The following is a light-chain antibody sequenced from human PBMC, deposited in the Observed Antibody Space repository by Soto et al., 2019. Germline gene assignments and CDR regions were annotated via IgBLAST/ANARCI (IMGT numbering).Light chain of an antibody. CDR3: QQYHTWPIT. Sequence: EIVLTQSPAILSVSPGERATLSCRASQSISRSLAWYQQKPGQAPRLLISDASTRATGIPARFSGSGSGTEFTLTISSLQSEDCAIYYCQQYHTWPITFGGGTKVDIK. CDR2: DAS. CDR1: QSISRS. J-gene: IGKJ4*01. V-gene: IGKV3-15*01.